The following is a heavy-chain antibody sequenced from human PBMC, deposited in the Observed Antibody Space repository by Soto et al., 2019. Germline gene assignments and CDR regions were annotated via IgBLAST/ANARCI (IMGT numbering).Heavy chain of an antibody. CDR3: ASREVVAATLNDY. V-gene: IGHV4-34*01. CDR1: GGSFSGYY. Sequence: QVQLQQWGAGLLKPSETLSLTCAVYGGSFSGYYWSWIRQPPGKGLEWIGEINHSGSTNYNPSLKSRVTISVDTSKNQFSLKLSSVTAADTAVYYCASREVVAATLNDYWGQGTLVTVSS. J-gene: IGHJ4*02. CDR2: INHSGST. D-gene: IGHD2-15*01.